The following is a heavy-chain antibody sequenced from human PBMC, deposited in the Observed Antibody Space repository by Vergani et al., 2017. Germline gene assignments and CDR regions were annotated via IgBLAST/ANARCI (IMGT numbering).Heavy chain of an antibody. D-gene: IGHD3-22*01. CDR1: GGSISSYY. Sequence: QVQLQESGPGLVKPSETLSLTCTVSGGSISSYYWSWIRQPPGKGLEWNGYIYYSGSTNYNPSLKSRVTISVDTSKNQFSLKLSSVTAADTAVYYCARVGDYYDSSGYYYHWYFDLWGRGTLVTVSS. CDR2: IYYSGST. J-gene: IGHJ2*01. V-gene: IGHV4-59*01. CDR3: ARVGDYYDSSGYYYHWYFDL.